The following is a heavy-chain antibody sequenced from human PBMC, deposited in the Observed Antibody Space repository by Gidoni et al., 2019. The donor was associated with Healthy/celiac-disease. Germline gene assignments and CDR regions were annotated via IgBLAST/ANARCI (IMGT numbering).Heavy chain of an antibody. CDR1: GFTFSRYG. D-gene: IGHD3-16*02. J-gene: IGHJ4*02. Sequence: QVQLVESGGGVVQPGRSLRLSFAASGFTFSRYGIHRVRQAPGKGLEWVAVISYDGSNKYYADSVKGRFTISRDNSKNTLYLQMNSLRAEDTAVYYCAKGPSIMITFGGVIVGPYFDYWGQGTLVTVSS. CDR2: ISYDGSNK. CDR3: AKGPSIMITFGGVIVGPYFDY. V-gene: IGHV3-30*18.